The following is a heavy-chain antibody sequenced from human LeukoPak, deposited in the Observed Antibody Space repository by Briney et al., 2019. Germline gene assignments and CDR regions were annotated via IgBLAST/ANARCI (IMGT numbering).Heavy chain of an antibody. J-gene: IGHJ6*02. V-gene: IGHV1-2*06. CDR1: GYTFTSYY. Sequence: GASVKVSCKASGYTFTSYYMHWVRQAPGQGLEWMGRINPNSGGTNYAQKFQGRVTMTRDTSISTAYMELSRLRSDDTAVYYCAASGVVDDGMDVWGQGTTVTVSS. D-gene: IGHD3-3*01. CDR2: INPNSGGT. CDR3: AASGVVDDGMDV.